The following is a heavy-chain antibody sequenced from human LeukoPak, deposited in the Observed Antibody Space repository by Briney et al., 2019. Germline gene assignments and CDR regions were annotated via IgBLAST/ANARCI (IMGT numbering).Heavy chain of an antibody. CDR2: ISYDGSNK. V-gene: IGHV3-30*03. CDR1: GFTFSSYG. D-gene: IGHD6-6*01. J-gene: IGHJ4*02. Sequence: PGGSLRLSCAASGFTFSSYGMHWVRQAPGKGLEWVAVISYDGSNKYYADSVKGRFTISRDNSKNTLYLQMNSLRAEDTAVYYCATYSSSRLYLFDYWGQGTLVTVSS. CDR3: ATYSSSRLYLFDY.